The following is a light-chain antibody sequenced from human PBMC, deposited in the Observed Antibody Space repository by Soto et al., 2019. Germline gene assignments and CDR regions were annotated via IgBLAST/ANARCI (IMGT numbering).Light chain of an antibody. J-gene: IGKJ1*01. CDR2: KAS. CDR3: QHYSSVWA. Sequence: DIKMNQAASTLSGNVGARVTLTFRASQTICSGLAWYQPKPGQAPKLLIYKASTLKSGVPSRFSGTGSGTEFTLTISCLHPDDFATYYCQHYSSVWAFGQGTKVDVK. CDR1: QTICSG. V-gene: IGKV1-5*03.